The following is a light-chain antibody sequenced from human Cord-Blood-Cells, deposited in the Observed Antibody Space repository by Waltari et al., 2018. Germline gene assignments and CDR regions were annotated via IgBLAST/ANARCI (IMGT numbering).Light chain of an antibody. CDR2: AAS. CDR1: QAISSY. J-gene: IGKJ1*01. CDR3: QQYYSFPPT. V-gene: IGKV1D-8*01. Sequence: VIWVTQSPSLLSASTGDRVTISCRMSQAISSYLARYQQKPGRATELLIYAASTLQSGVPSRFRGSGSGTDFTLTISCLQSEDFATYYCQQYYSFPPTFGQGTKVEIK.